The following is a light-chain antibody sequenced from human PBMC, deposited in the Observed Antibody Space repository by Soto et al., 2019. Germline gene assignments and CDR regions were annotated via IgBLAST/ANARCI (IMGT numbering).Light chain of an antibody. CDR1: QSVSIY. V-gene: IGKV3-15*01. J-gene: IGKJ5*01. Sequence: EIVLAQSPATLSLSPGERATLSCRASQSVSIYLAWYQQRPGQAPSLLIYGASTRATGIPARFSGSGSGTEFTLTISYLQSEDFAVYYCQQYSKWPPITFGQGTRLEI. CDR2: GAS. CDR3: QQYSKWPPIT.